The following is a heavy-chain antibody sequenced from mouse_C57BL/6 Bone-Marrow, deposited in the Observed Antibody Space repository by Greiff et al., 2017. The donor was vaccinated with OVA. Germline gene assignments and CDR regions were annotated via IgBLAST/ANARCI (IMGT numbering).Heavy chain of an antibody. CDR3: ARFYDGLRGDAMDY. J-gene: IGHJ4*01. Sequence: VQLVESGPGLVQPSQSLSITCTVSGFSLTSYGVHWVRQSPGKGLEWLGVIWSGGSTDYNAAFISRLSISKDNSKSQVFFKMNSLQADDTAIYYCARFYDGLRGDAMDYWGQGTSVTVSS. D-gene: IGHD2-3*01. CDR1: GFSLTSYG. V-gene: IGHV2-2*01. CDR2: IWSGGST.